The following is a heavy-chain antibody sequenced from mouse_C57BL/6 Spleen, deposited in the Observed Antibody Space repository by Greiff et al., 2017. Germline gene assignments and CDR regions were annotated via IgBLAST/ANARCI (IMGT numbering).Heavy chain of an antibody. CDR2: IDPETGGT. J-gene: IGHJ3*01. CDR3: TRGGYYDGPFAY. V-gene: IGHV1-15*01. CDR1: GYTFTDYE. D-gene: IGHD1-1*01. Sequence: SGAELVRPGASVTLSCKASGYTFTDYEMHWVKQTPVHGLEWIGAIDPETGGTAYNQKFKGKAILTADKSSSTAYMELRSLTSEDSAVYYCTRGGYYDGPFAYWGQGTLVTVSA.